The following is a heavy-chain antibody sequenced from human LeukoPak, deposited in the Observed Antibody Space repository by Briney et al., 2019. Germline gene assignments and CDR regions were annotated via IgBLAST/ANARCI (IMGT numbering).Heavy chain of an antibody. J-gene: IGHJ3*02. V-gene: IGHV1-24*01. CDR3: ATHTIFGVVTYAFHI. Sequence: ASVKVSCKVSGYTGIELSMHWVRQAPGKGLEWMGGFDPEDGETIYAQKFQGRVTMTEDTSTDTAYMELSSLTPEDTAVYYCATHTIFGVVTYAFHIWGRGTLVTVSS. CDR1: GYTGIELS. D-gene: IGHD3-3*01. CDR2: FDPEDGET.